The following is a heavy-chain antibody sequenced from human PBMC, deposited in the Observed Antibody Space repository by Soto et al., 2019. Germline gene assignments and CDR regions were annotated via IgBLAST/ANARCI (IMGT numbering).Heavy chain of an antibody. V-gene: IGHV4-59*01. D-gene: IGHD1-20*01. CDR2: IYYSGST. Sequence: SETLSLTCTVSGGSISSYYWSWIRQPPGKGLEWIGYIYYSGSTNYNPSLKSRVTISVDTSKNQFSLKLSSVTAADTAVYYCARVAVSWYNWNPHDYYYYGMDVWGQGTTVTVSS. CDR3: ARVAVSWYNWNPHDYYYYGMDV. J-gene: IGHJ6*02. CDR1: GGSISSYY.